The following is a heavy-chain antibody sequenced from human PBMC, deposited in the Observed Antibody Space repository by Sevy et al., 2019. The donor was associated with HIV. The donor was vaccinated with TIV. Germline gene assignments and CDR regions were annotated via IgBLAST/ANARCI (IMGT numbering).Heavy chain of an antibody. CDR3: ARVGNSLEYFQH. Sequence: GGSLRLSCAASGFTFSSYWMSWVRLAPVKGLEWVANLKQDGSEKYYVDSVKGRFTISRDNVKNSLYLQMNSLRAEDTAVYYCARVGNSLEYFQHWGQGTLVTVSS. J-gene: IGHJ1*01. D-gene: IGHD1-1*01. V-gene: IGHV3-7*01. CDR2: LKQDGSEK. CDR1: GFTFSSYW.